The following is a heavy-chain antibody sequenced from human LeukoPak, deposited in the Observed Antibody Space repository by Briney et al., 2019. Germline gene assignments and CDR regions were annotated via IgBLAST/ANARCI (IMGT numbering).Heavy chain of an antibody. Sequence: GGSLRLSCAASGFTFSRYWTSWVRQAPGRGLEGGSVIYSGGSTYYADPVKGRFTISRDNPKNTLYLQMNSLRAEEPGVYYCARGYSYGTLDSWGPGTLVTVSS. D-gene: IGHD5-18*01. V-gene: IGHV3-53*01. CDR3: ARGYSYGTLDS. CDR1: GFTFSRYW. CDR2: IYSGGST. J-gene: IGHJ4*02.